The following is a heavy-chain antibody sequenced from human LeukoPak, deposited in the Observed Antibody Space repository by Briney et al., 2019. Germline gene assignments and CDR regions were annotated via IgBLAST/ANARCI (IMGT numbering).Heavy chain of an antibody. CDR3: ARGRPSSSWFYYYYYYMDV. Sequence: ASVKVSCKASGYTFTGYYMHWVRQAPGQGLEWMGWINPNSGGTNYAQKFQGRVTMTRDTSISTAYMELSRLRSDDTAVYYCARGRPSSSWFYYYYYYMDVWGKGTTVTISS. J-gene: IGHJ6*03. CDR2: INPNSGGT. CDR1: GYTFTGYY. D-gene: IGHD6-13*01. V-gene: IGHV1-2*02.